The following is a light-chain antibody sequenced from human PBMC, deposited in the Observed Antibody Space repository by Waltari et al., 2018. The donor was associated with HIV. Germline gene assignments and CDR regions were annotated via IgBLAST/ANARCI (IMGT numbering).Light chain of an antibody. J-gene: IGLJ2*01. V-gene: IGLV1-47*01. CDR2: KHK. Sequence: QSVLTQPPSASGTPGQRATISCFGSNSNIGSNYVYWYQQLPGMAPKRLNYKHKRRPSGVPDRFSGSKSGTSASLAISGLRSEDEAEYYCAAWDDRLNLVFGGGTKLTVL. CDR3: AAWDDRLNLV. CDR1: NSNIGSNY.